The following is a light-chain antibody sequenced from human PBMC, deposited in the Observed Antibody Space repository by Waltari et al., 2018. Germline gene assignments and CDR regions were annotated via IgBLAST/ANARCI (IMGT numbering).Light chain of an antibody. CDR3: QQYGSSPLT. J-gene: IGKJ1*01. V-gene: IGKV3-20*01. CDR2: GAS. Sequence: EIVLTQSPGTLSLSPGERATLSCTASQSVSSSYLAWYQQKPRQAPRLLIFGASSRATGIPDRFSGSGSGTDFTLTISRLEPEDFAVYYCQQYGSSPLTFGQGTKVEIK. CDR1: QSVSSSY.